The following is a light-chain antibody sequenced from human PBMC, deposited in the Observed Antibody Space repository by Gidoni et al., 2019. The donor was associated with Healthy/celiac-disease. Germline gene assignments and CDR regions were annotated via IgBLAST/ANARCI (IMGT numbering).Light chain of an antibody. Sequence: QSVLTHPPPASGTHGPRVTIPCSGSSSIIGSNTVNWYQQLPGTAPKLLIYSNNQRPSGVPDRFSGSKSGTSASLAISGLQSEDEADYYCAAWDDSLNGWVFGGGTKLTVL. J-gene: IGLJ3*02. CDR1: SSIIGSNT. V-gene: IGLV1-44*01. CDR2: SNN. CDR3: AAWDDSLNGWV.